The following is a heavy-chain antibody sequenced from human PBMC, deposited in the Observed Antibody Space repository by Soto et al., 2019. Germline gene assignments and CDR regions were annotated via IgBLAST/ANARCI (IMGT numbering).Heavy chain of an antibody. Sequence: GESLKISCAASGFTFSSYGMHWVRQAPGKGLEWVAVIWYDGSNKYYADSVKGRFIISRDNSKNTLYLQMNSLRAEDTAVYYCARELGYCSSTSCYKGYYGMDVWGPGTTVTVSS. V-gene: IGHV3-33*01. CDR2: IWYDGSNK. D-gene: IGHD2-2*02. J-gene: IGHJ6*02. CDR3: ARELGYCSSTSCYKGYYGMDV. CDR1: GFTFSSYG.